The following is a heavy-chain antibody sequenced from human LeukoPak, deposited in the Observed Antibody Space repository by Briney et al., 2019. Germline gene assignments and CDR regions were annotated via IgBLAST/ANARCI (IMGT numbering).Heavy chain of an antibody. D-gene: IGHD3-10*01. CDR3: ARDRRGSGSYYDVGYYYYYMDV. Sequence: GGSLRLSCAASGFTFSNYHMNWVRQAPGKGLEWVSSIRSSSIYIKYADSVKGRFTISRDNAKNSLYLQMNSLRAEDTAVYYCARDRRGSGSYYDVGYYYYYMDVWGKGTTVTVSS. CDR2: IRSSSIYI. J-gene: IGHJ6*03. V-gene: IGHV3-21*01. CDR1: GFTFSNYH.